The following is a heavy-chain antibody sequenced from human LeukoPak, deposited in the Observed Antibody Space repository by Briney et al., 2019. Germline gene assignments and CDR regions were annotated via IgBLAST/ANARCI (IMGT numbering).Heavy chain of an antibody. Sequence: SETPSLTCTVSGGSISSYYWSWIRQPPGKGLEWIGYIYYRGTTKYNPSLKSRVTISVDTSKNQFSLKLSSVTAADTAVYYCARETTVTTGGPFDYWGQGSLVTVSS. J-gene: IGHJ4*02. CDR1: GGSISSYY. CDR3: ARETTVTTGGPFDY. V-gene: IGHV4-59*01. D-gene: IGHD4-17*01. CDR2: IYYRGTT.